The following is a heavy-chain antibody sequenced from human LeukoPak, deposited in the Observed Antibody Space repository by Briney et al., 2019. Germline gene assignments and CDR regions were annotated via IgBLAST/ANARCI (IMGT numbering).Heavy chain of an antibody. D-gene: IGHD2-2*01. J-gene: IGHJ4*02. CDR1: GFTFSRYG. CDR2: IANDGKDK. CDR3: AKDQQVGAAASYFDS. V-gene: IGHV3-30*18. Sequence: GGSLRLSCAASGFTFSRYGLHWVRQAPGKGLEWVTVIANDGKDKKYADSVKGRFTISRDNSKSTLYLQMNSLRAEDTGVYYCAKDQQVGAAASYFDSCGQGTLVTVSS.